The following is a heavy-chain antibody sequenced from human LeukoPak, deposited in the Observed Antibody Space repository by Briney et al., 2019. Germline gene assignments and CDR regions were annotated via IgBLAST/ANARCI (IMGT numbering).Heavy chain of an antibody. CDR2: ISGSGVST. CDR1: GFTFSSYE. CDR3: AKPAKTDYADY. V-gene: IGHV3-23*01. D-gene: IGHD1-14*01. J-gene: IGHJ4*02. Sequence: GGSLRLSCAASGFTFSSYEMNWVRQAPGKGLEWVSSISGSGVSTYYADSVKGRFTISRDNSKNTLFLQMNSLRAEDTAVYYCAKPAKTDYADYWGQGTLVTVSS.